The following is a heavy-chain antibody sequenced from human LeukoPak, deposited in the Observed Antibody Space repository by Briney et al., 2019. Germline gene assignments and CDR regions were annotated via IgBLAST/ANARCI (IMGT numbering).Heavy chain of an antibody. J-gene: IGHJ4*02. D-gene: IGHD2-8*01. CDR2: IHHSGST. CDR1: GEPFTGYY. CDR3: ARARLGRCTNGICRYFDY. V-gene: IGHV4-34*01. Sequence: PSETLSLTCAVYGEPFTGYYWRWIRQSPERGLEWLGEIHHSGSTTYNPSLKRPVTLSVDASRSEVSLKVDSVTAADTAVYFCARARLGRCTNGICRYFDYWGQGSLVTVSS.